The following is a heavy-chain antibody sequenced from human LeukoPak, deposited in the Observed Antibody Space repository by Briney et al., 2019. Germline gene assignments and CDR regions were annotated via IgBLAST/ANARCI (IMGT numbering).Heavy chain of an antibody. CDR1: GYTFTSYG. D-gene: IGHD6-13*01. J-gene: IGHJ4*02. CDR3: ARDVSPGWQQPADY. CDR2: ISAYNGNT. V-gene: IGHV1-18*01. Sequence: ASVKVSCKASGYTFTSYGISWVRQAPGQGLEWMGWISAYNGNTIYAQKLQGRVTMTTDTSTSTAYMELRSLRSDDTAVYYCARDVSPGWQQPADYWGQGTLVTVSS.